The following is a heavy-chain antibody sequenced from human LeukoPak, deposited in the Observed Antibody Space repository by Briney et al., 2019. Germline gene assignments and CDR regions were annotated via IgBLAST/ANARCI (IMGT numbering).Heavy chain of an antibody. Sequence: PSETLSLTCTLSGGSISSYYWNWIRQPPGKGLEWIGCIYYSGSASYNPSLKSRVTISVDTSKKQFSLRLSSVTAADTAVYYCARRQSGYSSSWFFDYWGQGTLVTVSS. V-gene: IGHV4-59*08. D-gene: IGHD6-13*01. CDR2: IYYSGSA. J-gene: IGHJ4*02. CDR3: ARRQSGYSSSWFFDY. CDR1: GGSISSYY.